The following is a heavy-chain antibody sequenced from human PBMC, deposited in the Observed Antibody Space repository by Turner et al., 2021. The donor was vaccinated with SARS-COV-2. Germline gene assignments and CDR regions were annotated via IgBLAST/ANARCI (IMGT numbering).Heavy chain of an antibody. CDR3: ARQLTTVTTWFDP. Sequence: QVQLVESGGGVVQPGRSLRLSCAASGFTFSRYGMHWVRQAPGKGLEWVALISYDGSDKYYADSVKGRFTISRDDSKNTLYLQMNSLRAEDTAVYYCARQLTTVTTWFDPWGQGTLVTVSS. CDR2: ISYDGSDK. D-gene: IGHD4-17*01. CDR1: GFTFSRYG. V-gene: IGHV3-30*03. J-gene: IGHJ5*02.